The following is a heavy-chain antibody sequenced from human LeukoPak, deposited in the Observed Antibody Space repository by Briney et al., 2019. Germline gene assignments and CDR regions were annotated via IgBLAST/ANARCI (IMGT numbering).Heavy chain of an antibody. CDR1: GFTFSSYA. D-gene: IGHD2-2*01. Sequence: PGGSLRLSCAASGFTFSSYAMSWVRQAPGKGLEWVSSITGSGGSTSYADSVKGRFTISRDNSKNTLYLQMNSLRAEDTVVYYCAKMKPSTPYCISTSCYNTYDYYYMDVWGEGTTVTVSS. J-gene: IGHJ6*03. CDR2: ITGSGGST. CDR3: AKMKPSTPYCISTSCYNTYDYYYMDV. V-gene: IGHV3-23*01.